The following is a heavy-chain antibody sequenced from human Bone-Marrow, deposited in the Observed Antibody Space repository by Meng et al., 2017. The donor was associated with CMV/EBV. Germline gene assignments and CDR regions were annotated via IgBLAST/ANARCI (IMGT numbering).Heavy chain of an antibody. CDR1: GFTFSSYG. Sequence: GESLKISCAASGFTFSSYGMHWVRQAPGKGLEWVAFIRYDGKNTNYADSVKGRFTISRDNSKNTLYLQMNSLRAEDTAVYYCAKASQHDYRCFDYCGQGTLVTVSS. V-gene: IGHV3-30*02. CDR3: AKASQHDYRCFDY. J-gene: IGHJ4*02. CDR2: IRYDGKNT. D-gene: IGHD4-11*01.